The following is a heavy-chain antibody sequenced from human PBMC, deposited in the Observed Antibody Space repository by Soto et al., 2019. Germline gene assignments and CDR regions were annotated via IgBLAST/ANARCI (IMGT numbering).Heavy chain of an antibody. V-gene: IGHV3-30*18. D-gene: IGHD2-8*01. CDR3: ANVLRLDY. CDR1: GFTLSNYG. J-gene: IGHJ4*02. Sequence: GGSLRLSCAASGFTLSNYGMQWVRQAPGKGLEWVAVISYDGSNKYYADSVKGRFTISRDNSKNTLYLQMNSLRAEDTAVYYCANVLRLDYWGQGTLVTVSS. CDR2: ISYDGSNK.